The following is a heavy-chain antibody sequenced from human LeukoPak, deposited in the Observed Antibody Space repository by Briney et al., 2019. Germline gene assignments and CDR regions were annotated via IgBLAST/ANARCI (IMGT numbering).Heavy chain of an antibody. J-gene: IGHJ3*02. CDR2: IYTSGST. D-gene: IGHD3-10*01. V-gene: IGHV4-4*07. CDR3: ARDYYYGSGMIYFDI. CDR1: GGSISSYY. Sequence: SETLSLTCTVSGGSISSYYWSWLRQPAGKGLEWLGRIYTSGSTNYNPSLKSRVTMSVDTSKNQFSLKLSSVTAADTAVYYCARDYYYGSGMIYFDIWGQGTMVTVSS.